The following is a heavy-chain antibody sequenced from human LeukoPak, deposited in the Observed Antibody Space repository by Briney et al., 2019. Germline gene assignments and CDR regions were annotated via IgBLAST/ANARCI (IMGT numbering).Heavy chain of an antibody. J-gene: IGHJ4*02. CDR2: IYYSGST. CDR1: GGSISSYY. D-gene: IGHD3-10*01. CDR3: ARLSGYGSGSAPYYYFDY. Sequence: SETLSLTCTVSGGSISSYYWGWIRQPPGKGLEWIGSIYYSGSTYYNPSLKSRVTISVDTSKNQFSLKLSSVTAADTAVYYCARLSGYGSGSAPYYYFDYWGQGTLVTVSS. V-gene: IGHV4-39*01.